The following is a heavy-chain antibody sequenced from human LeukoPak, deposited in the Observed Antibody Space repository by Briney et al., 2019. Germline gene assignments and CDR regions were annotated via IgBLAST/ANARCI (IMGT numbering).Heavy chain of an antibody. V-gene: IGHV4-39*01. J-gene: IGHJ4*02. CDR2: ISYSGAT. CDR1: GGSISSSGSY. D-gene: IGHD1-1*01. Sequence: SETLSLTCTVSGGSISSSGSYWGWIRPSPGKGLEWIGSISYSGATYYNPSLKSRVTISVDTSKNQFSLSLSSVTAADTAVYFCATWRTAKTGFDYWGQGTLVTVSS. CDR3: ATWRTAKTGFDY.